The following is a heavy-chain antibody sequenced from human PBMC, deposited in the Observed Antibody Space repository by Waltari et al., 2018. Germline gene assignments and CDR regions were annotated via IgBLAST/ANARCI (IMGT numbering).Heavy chain of an antibody. CDR2: IYYSGST. V-gene: IGHV4-59*01. J-gene: IGHJ4*02. CDR3: ARGDSSSWSPFDY. D-gene: IGHD6-13*01. Sequence: QVQLQESGPGLVKPSETLSLTCTVSGGSISSYYWRWIRQPPGKGLEWIGYIYYSGSTNYNPSLKSRVTISVDTSKNQFSLKLSSVTAADTAVYYCARGDSSSWSPFDYWGQGTLVTVSS. CDR1: GGSISSYY.